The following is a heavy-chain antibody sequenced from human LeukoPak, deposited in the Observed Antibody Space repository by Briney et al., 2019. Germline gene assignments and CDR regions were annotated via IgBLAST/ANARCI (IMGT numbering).Heavy chain of an antibody. Sequence: GGSLRLSCAASGFTFSDFWMSWVRQAPGKGLQWVANIKQEGSEKHYVDSVKGRFTISRDNAKNSLYLQMNSLRAEDTAVYYCARWYFDLWGRGTLVTVSS. J-gene: IGHJ2*01. CDR1: GFTFSDFW. V-gene: IGHV3-7*01. CDR3: ARWYFDL. CDR2: IKQEGSEK.